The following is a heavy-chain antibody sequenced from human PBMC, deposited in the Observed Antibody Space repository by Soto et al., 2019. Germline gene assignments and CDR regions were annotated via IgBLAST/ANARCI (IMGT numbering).Heavy chain of an antibody. Sequence: GGSLRLSCSASGFTFSRFALFWVRQAPGKGLEWVSIISTSGVGAKYADSVKGRFTTSRDNSKNTLYLQMNGLRAEDTAVYYCAKDHFGPDVLGDGMDVWGQGTTVTVSS. V-gene: IGHV3-23*01. CDR3: AKDHFGPDVLGDGMDV. CDR2: ISTSGVGA. J-gene: IGHJ6*02. CDR1: GFTFSRFA. D-gene: IGHD3-3*02.